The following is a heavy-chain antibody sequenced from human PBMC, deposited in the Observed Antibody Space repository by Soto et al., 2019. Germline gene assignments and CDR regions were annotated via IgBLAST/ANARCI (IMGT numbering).Heavy chain of an antibody. CDR1: GGTFSSYA. CDR3: ARAFVGAIVSAAFDI. CDR2: IIPIFGTA. V-gene: IGHV1-69*12. D-gene: IGHD1-26*01. Sequence: QVQLVQSGAEVKKPGSSVKVSCKASGGTFSSYAISWVRQAPGQGLEWMGGIIPIFGTANYAQKFQGRVTITADESTSTAYMELSSLRSEDPSVYYCARAFVGAIVSAAFDIWGQGTMVTVSS. J-gene: IGHJ3*02.